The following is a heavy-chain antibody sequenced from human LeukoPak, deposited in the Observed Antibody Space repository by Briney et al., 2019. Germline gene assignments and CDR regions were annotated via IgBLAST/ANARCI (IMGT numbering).Heavy chain of an antibody. Sequence: ASVKVSCKASGYTFTSYYMHWVRQAPGQGLEWMGIINPSGGSTSYAQKFQGRVTMTRDTSKNQFSLKLSSVTAADTAVYYCARGKDDYVWGSTLGWFDPWGQGTLVTVSS. D-gene: IGHD3-16*01. J-gene: IGHJ5*02. CDR2: INPSGGST. CDR1: GYTFTSYY. CDR3: ARGKDDYVWGSTLGWFDP. V-gene: IGHV1-46*01.